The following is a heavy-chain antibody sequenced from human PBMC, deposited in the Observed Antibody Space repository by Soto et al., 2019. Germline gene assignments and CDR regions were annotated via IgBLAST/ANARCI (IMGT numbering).Heavy chain of an antibody. Sequence: SETLSLTCTVSGGSISSGDYYWSWIRQPPGKGLEWIVYIYYSGSTYYNPSLKSRVTISVDTSKNQFSLKLSSVTAADTAVYYCARDSFSDDYDSSVLDYWGQGTLVTVSA. D-gene: IGHD3-22*01. CDR1: GGSISSGDYY. CDR2: IYYSGST. J-gene: IGHJ4*02. CDR3: ARDSFSDDYDSSVLDY. V-gene: IGHV4-30-4*01.